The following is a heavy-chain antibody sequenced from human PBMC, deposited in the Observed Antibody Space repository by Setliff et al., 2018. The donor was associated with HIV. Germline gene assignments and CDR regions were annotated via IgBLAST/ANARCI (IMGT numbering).Heavy chain of an antibody. Sequence: PGGSLRLSCAASGFSFGNFAMHWVRQAPGKGLEWLAVISSDGTNEYYVDSVRGRFTISRGNDRNTLNLRLGRLRADDTAVYYCAKSSLIVVVGTDYFDSWGQGTLVTVSS. D-gene: IGHD3-22*01. CDR3: AKSSLIVVVGTDYFDS. J-gene: IGHJ4*02. CDR2: ISSDGTNE. V-gene: IGHV3-30*04. CDR1: GFSFGNFA.